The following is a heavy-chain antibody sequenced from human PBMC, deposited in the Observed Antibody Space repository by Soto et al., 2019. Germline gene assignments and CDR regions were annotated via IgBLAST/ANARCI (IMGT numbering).Heavy chain of an antibody. D-gene: IGHD2-2*01. CDR3: ARVTRSTYYYYYMDV. CDR2: MNPNSGNT. J-gene: IGHJ6*03. Sequence: GASVKVSCKASGYTFTSYDINWVRQATGQGLEWMGWMNPNSGNTGYAQKSKGRVTMTRNTSISTAYMELSSLRSEDTALYYCARVTRSTYYYYYMDVWGKGTTVTVSS. CDR1: GYTFTSYD. V-gene: IGHV1-8*01.